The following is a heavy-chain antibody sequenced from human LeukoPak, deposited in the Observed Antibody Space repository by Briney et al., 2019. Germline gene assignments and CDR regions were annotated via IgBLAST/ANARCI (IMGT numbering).Heavy chain of an antibody. CDR3: ARDYGSGLAAFDI. CDR1: GYTFTSNY. D-gene: IGHD3-10*01. Sequence: ASAKVSCKASGYTFTSNYMHWVRQAPGQGLEWMGIINPSGGSTSYAQKFQGRITMTRDTSTSTVYMELSSLRSEDTAVYYCARDYGSGLAAFDIWGQGTMVTVSS. V-gene: IGHV1-46*01. J-gene: IGHJ3*02. CDR2: INPSGGST.